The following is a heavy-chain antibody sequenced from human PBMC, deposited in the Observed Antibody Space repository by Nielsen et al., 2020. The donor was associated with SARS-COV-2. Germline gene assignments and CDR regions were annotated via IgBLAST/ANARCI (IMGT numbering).Heavy chain of an antibody. J-gene: IGHJ4*02. CDR3: AKDWTAIVVVPSGGVDY. D-gene: IGHD2-15*01. CDR1: GFTFSTYG. Sequence: LSLTCAASGFTFSTYGMHWVRQAPGKGLEWVAAISYDGSNKYYVDSVKGRFTISRDNSKNTLYLQMSSLREEDTAVYYCAKDWTAIVVVPSGGVDYWGQGTLVTVAS. V-gene: IGHV3-30*18. CDR2: ISYDGSNK.